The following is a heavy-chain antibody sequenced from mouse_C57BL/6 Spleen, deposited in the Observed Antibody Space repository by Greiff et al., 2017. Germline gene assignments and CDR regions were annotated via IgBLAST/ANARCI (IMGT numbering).Heavy chain of an antibody. CDR3: AREDYYGRVFDY. CDR1: GYTFTSYW. J-gene: IGHJ2*01. D-gene: IGHD1-1*01. Sequence: QVQLQQPGAELVRPGSSVKLSCKASGYTFTSYWMHWVKQRPIQGLEWIGNIDPSDSETHYNQKFKDKATLTVDKSSSTAYMQLSSLTSEDSAVYYCAREDYYGRVFDYWCQGTTLTVSS. CDR2: IDPSDSET. V-gene: IGHV1-52*01.